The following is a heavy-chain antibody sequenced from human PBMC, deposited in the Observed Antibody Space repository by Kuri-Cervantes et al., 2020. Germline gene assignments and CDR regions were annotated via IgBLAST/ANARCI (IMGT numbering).Heavy chain of an antibody. D-gene: IGHD6-13*01. J-gene: IGHJ6*02. V-gene: IGHV3-30*03. CDR1: GFTFSSYG. Sequence: GESLKISCAASGFTFSSYGMHWVRQAPGKGLEWVAVISYDGSNKYCADSVKGRFTISRDNSKNTLYLQMNSLRAEDTAVYYCARDKSFGTNTQLVVGGVLYYYYGMDVWGQGTTVTVSS. CDR2: ISYDGSNK. CDR3: ARDKSFGTNTQLVVGGVLYYYYGMDV.